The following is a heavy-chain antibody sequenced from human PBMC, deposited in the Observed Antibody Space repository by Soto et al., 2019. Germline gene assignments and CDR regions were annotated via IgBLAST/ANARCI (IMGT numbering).Heavy chain of an antibody. CDR1: GYTFTSYD. D-gene: IGHD1-26*01. Sequence: QVQLVQSGAEVKKPGASVKVSCKASGYTFTSYDINWVRQATGQGLEWMGWMNPNSGNTGYEQKFQGRVTMTRNTSISTAYMELSSLRSEDTAVYYCARGGDFGVIVGATTGTPGDYWGQGTLVTVSS. CDR3: ARGGDFGVIVGATTGTPGDY. J-gene: IGHJ4*02. V-gene: IGHV1-8*01. CDR2: MNPNSGNT.